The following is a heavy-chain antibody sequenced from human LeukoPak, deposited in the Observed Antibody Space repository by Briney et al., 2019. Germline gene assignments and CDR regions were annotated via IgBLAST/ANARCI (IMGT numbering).Heavy chain of an antibody. CDR2: ISTSSNNI. Sequence: GGSLRLSCAASGFTFSTYSMNWVRQAPGKGLEWVSYISTSSNNIYYADSVKGRFTISRDNAKNSLYLQMNSLRAEDTAVYYCARVGSSSLGDYWGQGTLVTVSS. V-gene: IGHV3-48*01. D-gene: IGHD6-6*01. CDR1: GFTFSTYS. J-gene: IGHJ4*02. CDR3: ARVGSSSLGDY.